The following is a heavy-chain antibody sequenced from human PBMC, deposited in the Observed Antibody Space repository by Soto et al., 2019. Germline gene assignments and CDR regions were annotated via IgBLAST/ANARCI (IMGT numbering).Heavy chain of an antibody. CDR3: ARDLPQYCSAGSCYPDS. D-gene: IGHD2-15*01. CDR1: GFTFSTYA. V-gene: IGHV3-30-3*01. CDR2: ISYHGSNK. Sequence: QVQLVESGGGVVQPGRSLRLSCAASGFTFSTYAMHWVRQAPGKGLAWVAIISYHGSNKYYADSVKGRFTISRDDPNNTLYRQMNSLRPEDTAVYYCARDLPQYCSAGSCYPDSWGQGTLVTVSS. J-gene: IGHJ4*02.